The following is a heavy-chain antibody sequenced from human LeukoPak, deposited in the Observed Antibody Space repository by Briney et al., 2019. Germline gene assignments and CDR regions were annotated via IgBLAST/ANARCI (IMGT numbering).Heavy chain of an antibody. CDR3: ARKYSYGLYYFDY. J-gene: IGHJ4*02. V-gene: IGHV4-4*02. Sequence: PSGTLSLTCAVSGGSISSSNWWSWVRQPPGKGLEWIGEIYHSGSTNYNPSLKSRVTISVDKSKNQFSLKLSSVTAADTAVYYCARKYSYGLYYFDYWGQGTLVTVSS. CDR1: GGSISSSNW. D-gene: IGHD5-18*01. CDR2: IYHSGST.